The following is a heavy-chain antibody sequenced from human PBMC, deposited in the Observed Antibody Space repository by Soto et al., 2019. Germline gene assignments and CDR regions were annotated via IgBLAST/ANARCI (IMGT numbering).Heavy chain of an antibody. J-gene: IGHJ6*03. CDR1: GFTFSSYS. V-gene: IGHV3-48*01. Sequence: EVQLVESGGGLVQPGGSLRLSCAASGFTFSSYSMNWVRQAPGKGLEWVSYISSSSSTIYYADSVKGRFTISRDNANNSRYLQLKSLRAEDAAVYYCASAAITMVRGVYYYYYMDVWGKGTPVTVSS. CDR2: ISSSSSTI. D-gene: IGHD3-10*01. CDR3: ASAAITMVRGVYYYYYMDV.